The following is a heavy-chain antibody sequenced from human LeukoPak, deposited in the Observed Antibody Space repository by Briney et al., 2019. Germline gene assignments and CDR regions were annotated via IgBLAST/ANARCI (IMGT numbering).Heavy chain of an antibody. V-gene: IGHV3-48*03. CDR3: ARDDFCAVRGFCSPPH. D-gene: IGHD3-10*01. Sequence: SGGSLRLSCAASGFTFSSYEMNWVRQAPGKGLEWVSYISSSGSTIYYADSVKGRFTISRDNAKNSLYLQMNGLRAEDTAVYYCARDDFCAVRGFCSPPHWGQGTLVTVSS. J-gene: IGHJ4*02. CDR2: ISSSGSTI. CDR1: GFTFSSYE.